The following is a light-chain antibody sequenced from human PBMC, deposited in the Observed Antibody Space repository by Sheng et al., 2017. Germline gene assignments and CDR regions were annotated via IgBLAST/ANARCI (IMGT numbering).Light chain of an antibody. CDR2: DAS. J-gene: IGKJ4*01. CDR1: QHLNNF. V-gene: IGKV1-NL1*01. CDR3: QHYYNTPFT. Sequence: DIQMTQSPSSLSASVGDRVTIACRASQHLNNFLAWYQQKPGKAPKLLVYDASSLQSGVPSRFRGGGSGTDCTLTITSLQPEDFATYYCQHYYNTPFTFGGGTKVEIK.